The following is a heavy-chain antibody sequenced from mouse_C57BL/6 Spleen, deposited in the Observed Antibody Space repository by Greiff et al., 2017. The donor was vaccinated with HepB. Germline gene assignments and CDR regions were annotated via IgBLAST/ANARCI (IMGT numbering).Heavy chain of an antibody. D-gene: IGHD2-4*01. J-gene: IGHJ3*01. CDR1: GYTFTSYW. CDR2: IYPGNSDT. CDR3: TKDDYDEEPAWFAY. V-gene: IGHV1-5*01. Sequence: VQLQQSGTVLARPGASVKMSCKTSGYTFTSYWMHWVKQRPGQGLEWIGAIYPGNSDTSYNQKFKGKAKLTEVTSASTAYMELSSLTNEDSAVYYCTKDDYDEEPAWFAYWGQGTLVTVSA.